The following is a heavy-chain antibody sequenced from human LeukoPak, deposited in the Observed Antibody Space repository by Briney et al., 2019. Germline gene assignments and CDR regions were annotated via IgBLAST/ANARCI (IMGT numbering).Heavy chain of an antibody. J-gene: IGHJ6*03. CDR1: GFTFSNYW. V-gene: IGHV3-7*01. D-gene: IGHD2-2*01. Sequence: GGSLRLSCVASGFTFSNYWMSWVRQAPGKGLEWVANIQQDGSEKYYVDSVKGRFTISRDNAKNSLYPQMNSLRAEDTAVYYCARERIGYCSRTSCYLERYYYYMDVWGKGTTVTVSS. CDR2: IQQDGSEK. CDR3: ARERIGYCSRTSCYLERYYYYMDV.